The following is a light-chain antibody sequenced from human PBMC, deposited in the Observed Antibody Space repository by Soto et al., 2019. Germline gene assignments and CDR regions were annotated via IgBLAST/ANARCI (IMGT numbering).Light chain of an antibody. J-gene: IGKJ4*01. CDR3: QQYSDWPLT. CDR1: QTLNNK. V-gene: IGKV3-15*01. Sequence: EVVLTQSPATLSVSPGERATLSCRASQTLNNKLAWYQQKPGQAPRLLIYGAATRATGVPVRVSGSGSGTEFTLTISSLQSEDFAVYYCQQYSDWPLTFGGGTKVDIK. CDR2: GAA.